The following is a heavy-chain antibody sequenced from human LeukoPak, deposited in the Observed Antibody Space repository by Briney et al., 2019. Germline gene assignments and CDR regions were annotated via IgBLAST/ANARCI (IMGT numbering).Heavy chain of an antibody. CDR3: ATRLRYFDPFDP. CDR2: INPSGGST. J-gene: IGHJ5*02. CDR1: GYTFTSYY. Sequence: VASVKVSCKASGYTFTSYYMHWVRQAPGQGLERMGIINPSGGSTSYAQKFQGRVTMTRDTSTSTVYMELSSLRSEDTAVYYCATRLRYFDPFDPWGQGTLVTVSS. D-gene: IGHD3-9*01. V-gene: IGHV1-46*01.